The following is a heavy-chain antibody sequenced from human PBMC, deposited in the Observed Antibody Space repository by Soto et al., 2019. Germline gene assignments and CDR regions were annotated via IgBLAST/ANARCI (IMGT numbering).Heavy chain of an antibody. D-gene: IGHD3-10*01. V-gene: IGHV4-34*01. Sequence: TLSLTCAVYGGSFSGYYWSWIRQPPGKGLEWIGEINHSGSTNYNPSLKSRVTISVDTSKNQFSLKLSSVTAADTAVYYCARDLLWFGELPADYYYGMDVWGQGTTVTVSS. CDR3: ARDLLWFGELPADYYYGMDV. J-gene: IGHJ6*02. CDR1: GGSFSGYY. CDR2: INHSGST.